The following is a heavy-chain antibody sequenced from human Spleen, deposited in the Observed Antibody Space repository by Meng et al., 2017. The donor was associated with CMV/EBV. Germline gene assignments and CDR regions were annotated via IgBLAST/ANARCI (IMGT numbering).Heavy chain of an antibody. CDR1: GFTFRTYW. V-gene: IGHV3-74*03. J-gene: IGHJ4*02. D-gene: IGHD1-14*01. CDR3: ARHAGEPLDY. CDR2: IKNDGSGT. Sequence: VQRVESGGGLVQPGGSLRLFCAASGFTFRTYWIHCVRQIPGKGLVWVSCIKNDGSGTMYADSVRGRFTISRDDAKSTMYLQMNNLRVEDTAVYYCARHAGEPLDYWGQGALVTVSS.